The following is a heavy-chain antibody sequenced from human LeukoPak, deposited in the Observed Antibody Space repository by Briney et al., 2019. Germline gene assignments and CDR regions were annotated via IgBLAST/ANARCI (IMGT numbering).Heavy chain of an antibody. Sequence: ASVKVSCKASGGTFSSYGISWVRQAPGQGLEWMGWISAYNGNTNYAQKLQGRVTMTTDTSTSTAYMELRSLRSDDTAVYYCARDIVVVPAATDLNWFDPWGQGTLVTVSS. D-gene: IGHD2-2*01. V-gene: IGHV1-18*01. J-gene: IGHJ5*02. CDR1: GGTFSSYG. CDR3: ARDIVVVPAATDLNWFDP. CDR2: ISAYNGNT.